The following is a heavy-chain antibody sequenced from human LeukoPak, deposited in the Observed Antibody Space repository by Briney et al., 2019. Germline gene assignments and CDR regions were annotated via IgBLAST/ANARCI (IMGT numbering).Heavy chain of an antibody. D-gene: IGHD6-13*01. Sequence: GGSLRLSCAASGFTFSDYYMSWIRQAPGKGLEWVSYISSSGSTIYYADSVKGRFTISRDNAKNSLYLQMNSLRAEDTAVYYCARDPGSYSSSWSNNWFDPWGQGTLVTVSS. CDR1: GFTFSDYY. CDR2: ISSSGSTI. V-gene: IGHV3-11*01. J-gene: IGHJ5*02. CDR3: ARDPGSYSSSWSNNWFDP.